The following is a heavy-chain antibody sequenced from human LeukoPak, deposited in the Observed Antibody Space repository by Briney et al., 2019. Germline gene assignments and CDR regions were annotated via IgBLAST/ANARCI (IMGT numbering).Heavy chain of an antibody. Sequence: TGGSLRLACAASGSTFSSYATSWVRQAPGKGLEWVSAISGSGGSTYYADSVKGRFNISIDNLKNTRYLQMISLRAEDTAVYYCAKGRYCSGGSCYSPEFDYWGQGTLVTVSS. CDR3: AKGRYCSGGSCYSPEFDY. V-gene: IGHV3-23*01. CDR1: GSTFSSYA. CDR2: ISGSGGST. D-gene: IGHD2-15*01. J-gene: IGHJ4*02.